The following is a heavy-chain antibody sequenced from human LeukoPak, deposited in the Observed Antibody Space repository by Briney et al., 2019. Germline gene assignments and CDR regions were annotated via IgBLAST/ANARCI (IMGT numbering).Heavy chain of an antibody. J-gene: IGHJ4*02. V-gene: IGHV4-59*01. CDR3: ARDPNDGSGYFYYFDY. Sequence: PSETLSLTCTVSGCSISSYYWSWIRQPPGKGLEWIGYIYYSGSTNYNPSLKSRVTISVVTSKNQFSLKLSSVTAADTAVYYCARDPNDGSGYFYYFDYWGQGTLVTVSS. CDR2: IYYSGST. CDR1: GCSISSYY. D-gene: IGHD3-22*01.